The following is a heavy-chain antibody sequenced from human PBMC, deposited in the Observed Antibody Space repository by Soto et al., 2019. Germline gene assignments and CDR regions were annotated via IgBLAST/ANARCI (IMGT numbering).Heavy chain of an antibody. CDR3: ARARFQVLYGKPYFDS. CDR2: IYHSGNT. Sequence: KPSETLSLTCTVSGGSITTGGSYWSWIRQHPGKGLEWIGNIYHSGNTYYNPSLKSRLTISVDTSKNHFSLMVDSVTAADTAVYYCARARFQVLYGKPYFDSWGQGTPVTVSS. J-gene: IGHJ4*02. CDR1: GGSITTGGSY. D-gene: IGHD2-2*02. V-gene: IGHV4-31*03.